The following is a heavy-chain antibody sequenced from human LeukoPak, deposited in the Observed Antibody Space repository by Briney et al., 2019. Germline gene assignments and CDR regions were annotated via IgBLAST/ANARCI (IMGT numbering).Heavy chain of an antibody. CDR2: IKQDGSEK. CDR3: VRDGCSGGSCYSYWFDP. Sequence: PGGSLRLSCAASGFTFSTYWMSWVRQAPGKGLEWVANIKQDGSEKYYVDSVKDRFTISRDNAANSLYLQMNSLRADDTAVYHCVRDGCSGGSCYSYWFDPWGQGTLVTVSS. CDR1: GFTFSTYW. V-gene: IGHV3-7*01. D-gene: IGHD2-15*01. J-gene: IGHJ5*02.